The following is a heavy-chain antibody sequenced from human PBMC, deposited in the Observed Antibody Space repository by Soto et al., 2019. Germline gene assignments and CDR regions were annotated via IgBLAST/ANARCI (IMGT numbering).Heavy chain of an antibody. CDR2: IYYSGST. Sequence: SETLCHTSTVSGCSVSSGICYWSWIRQPPGKGLEWIGYIYYSGSTNYNPSLKSRVTISVDASKNQFSLKLSSVTAADTAVYYCASNRFQYSITRKPSPRFGYWGKGSLVTVSS. CDR3: ASNRFQYSITRKPSPRFGY. D-gene: IGHD2-21*01. CDR1: GCSVSSGICY. V-gene: IGHV4-61*01. J-gene: IGHJ4*02.